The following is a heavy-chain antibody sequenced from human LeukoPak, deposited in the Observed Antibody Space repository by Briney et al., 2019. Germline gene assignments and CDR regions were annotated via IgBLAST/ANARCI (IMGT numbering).Heavy chain of an antibody. J-gene: IGHJ4*02. CDR3: ARDFGSTGWHTFDS. CDR1: GDSVSSKNGA. CDR2: TYYRSKWYN. D-gene: IGHD6-19*01. V-gene: IGHV6-1*01. Sequence: SQTLSLTCIVSGDSVSSKNGAWIWIRQSPSRGLEWLGRTYYRSKWYNDYAESMEVRMTISQDTSKNQCSLHLNSVTRDDTAVYYCARDFGSTGWHTFDSWGEGTLVTVSS.